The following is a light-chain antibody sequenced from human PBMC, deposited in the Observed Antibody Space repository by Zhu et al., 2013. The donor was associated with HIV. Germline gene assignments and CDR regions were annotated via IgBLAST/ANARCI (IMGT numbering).Light chain of an antibody. CDR2: EVS. V-gene: IGLV2-14*01. J-gene: IGLJ2*01. CDR3: HSYTISKSLLI. Sequence: QSALTQPASVSGSPGQSITISCTGSSNDVGGYNYVSWYQQHPGKAPKMIIFEVSNRPSGVSNRFSASKSDNTASLTISGLQAEDEADYYCHSYTISKSLLIFGGGTKLTV. CDR1: SNDVGGYNY.